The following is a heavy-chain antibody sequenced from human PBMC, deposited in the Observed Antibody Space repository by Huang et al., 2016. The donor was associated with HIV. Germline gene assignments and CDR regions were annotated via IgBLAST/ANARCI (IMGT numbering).Heavy chain of an antibody. CDR1: GFTFNNFA. V-gene: IGHV3-30*02. D-gene: IGHD3-3*01. CDR3: AKDHYDFWSGHARYGMDV. CDR2: IRYDGSDE. Sequence: QVQLVESGGGVVQPGGSLRLSCEGSGFTFNNFAIHWVRQAAGKGVEWVSMIRYDGSDEYYGDSVKGRFTIARDNSNNMVYLQLNRLSVDDTAVYYCAKDHYDFWSGHARYGMDVWGKGTMV. J-gene: IGHJ6*03.